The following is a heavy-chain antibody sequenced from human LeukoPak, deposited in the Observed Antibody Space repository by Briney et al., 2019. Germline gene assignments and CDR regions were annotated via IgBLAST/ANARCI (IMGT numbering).Heavy chain of an antibody. D-gene: IGHD6-25*01. CDR1: GFAFSSYW. J-gene: IGHJ4*02. CDR3: ARGTAATAGIDY. V-gene: IGHV3-74*01. CDR2: INTDGAST. Sequence: GGSLRLSCTASGFAFSSYWMFWVRQAPGKGLVWVSQINTDGASTTYGDPAKGRLTTSRDNAKNTLYLQMNRLRVEDTAVYYCARGTAATAGIDYWGQGTLVTVSS.